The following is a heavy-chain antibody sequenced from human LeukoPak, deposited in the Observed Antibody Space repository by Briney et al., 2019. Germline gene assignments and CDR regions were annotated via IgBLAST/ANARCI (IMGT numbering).Heavy chain of an antibody. CDR1: GFTFSSYA. Sequence: GGSLRLSCAASGFTFSSYATHWVRQAPGKGLEWVSYISSSSSAIYYADSVKGRFTISRDNAKNSLYVQMNSLRTEDTAVYYCARALGGYFDYWGQGTLVTVSS. CDR2: ISSSSSAI. J-gene: IGHJ4*02. D-gene: IGHD3-10*01. CDR3: ARALGGYFDY. V-gene: IGHV3-48*01.